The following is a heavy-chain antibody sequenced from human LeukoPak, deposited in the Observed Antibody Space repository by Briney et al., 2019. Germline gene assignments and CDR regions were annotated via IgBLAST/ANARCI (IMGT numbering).Heavy chain of an antibody. Sequence: PGGSLRLSCAASGFTFSSYAMSWVRQAPGKGLEWVSSIYAGSNTYYADSVKGRFTISRDNSKNTLFLRMNSLRADDTAVYYCTQTGGPNAIHPPNWGQGTLVTVSS. CDR1: GFTFSSYA. CDR3: TQTGGPNAIHPPN. D-gene: IGHD2-8*01. CDR2: IYAGSNT. V-gene: IGHV3-23*03. J-gene: IGHJ4*02.